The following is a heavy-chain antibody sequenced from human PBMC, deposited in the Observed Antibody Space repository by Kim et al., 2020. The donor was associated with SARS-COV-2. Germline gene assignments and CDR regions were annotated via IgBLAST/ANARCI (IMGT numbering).Heavy chain of an antibody. J-gene: IGHJ4*02. CDR3: AKSYTSYNWNYNY. Sequence: YADSVKGRFTISRDNSKNTLYLQMNSLRAEDTAVYYCAKSYTSYNWNYNYWGQGTLVTVSS. D-gene: IGHD1-7*01. V-gene: IGHV3-23*01.